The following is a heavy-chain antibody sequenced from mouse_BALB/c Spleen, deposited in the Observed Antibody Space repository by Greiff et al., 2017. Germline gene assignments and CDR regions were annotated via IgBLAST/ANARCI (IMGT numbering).Heavy chain of an antibody. Sequence: EVQGVESGGGLVQPGGSLRLSCATSGFTFTDYYMSWVRQPPGKALEWLGFIRNKANGYTTEYSASVKGRFTISRDNSQSILYLQMNTLRAEDSATYYCARDRDAWFAYWGQGTLVTVSA. CDR2: IRNKANGYTT. J-gene: IGHJ3*01. CDR1: GFTFTDYY. V-gene: IGHV7-3*02. CDR3: ARDRDAWFAY. D-gene: IGHD3-3*01.